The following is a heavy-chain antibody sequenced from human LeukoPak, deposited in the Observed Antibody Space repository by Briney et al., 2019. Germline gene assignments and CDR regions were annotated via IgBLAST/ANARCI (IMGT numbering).Heavy chain of an antibody. CDR1: GFTFSSYA. D-gene: IGHD6-13*01. CDR3: ARNEAAAGTHYFDY. Sequence: PGGSLRLSCAASGFTFSSYAMHWVRQAPGKGLEWVAVISYDGSNKYYADSVKGRFTISRDNSKNTLYLQMNSLRAEDTAVYYCARNEAAAGTHYFDYRGQGTLVTVSS. V-gene: IGHV3-30*04. CDR2: ISYDGSNK. J-gene: IGHJ4*02.